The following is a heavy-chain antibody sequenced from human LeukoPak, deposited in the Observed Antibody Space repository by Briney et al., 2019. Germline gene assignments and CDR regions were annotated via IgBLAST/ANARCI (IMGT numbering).Heavy chain of an antibody. CDR1: GFTFDDYA. V-gene: IGHV3-9*01. D-gene: IGHD6-13*01. CDR3: AKAYSSSWYGAFDY. CDR2: ISWNSGSI. J-gene: IGHJ4*02. Sequence: GGSLRLSCAASGFTFDDYAMHWVRQAPGTGLEWVSGISWNSGSIGYADSVKGRFTISRDNAKNSLYLQMNSLRAEDTALYYCAKAYSSSWYGAFDYWGQGTLVTVSS.